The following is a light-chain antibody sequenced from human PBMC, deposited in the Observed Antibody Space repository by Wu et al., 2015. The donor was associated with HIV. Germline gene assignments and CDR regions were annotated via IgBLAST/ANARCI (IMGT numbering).Light chain of an antibody. CDR1: QSVNNF. CDR3: QQRSDWPPFT. J-gene: IGKJ3*01. Sequence: EIVLTQSPATLSLSPGERATLSCRASQSVNNFLAWYQQKPGQAPRLLIYDASNRATGIPARFTGSGSGTDFTLTISSLDPEDFAVYYCQQRSDWPPFTFGPGTKVDI. V-gene: IGKV3-11*01. CDR2: DAS.